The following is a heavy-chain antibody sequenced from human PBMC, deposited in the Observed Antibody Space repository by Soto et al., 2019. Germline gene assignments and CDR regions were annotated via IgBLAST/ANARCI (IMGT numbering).Heavy chain of an antibody. V-gene: IGHV1-69*13. Sequence: AASVKVSCKASGGTFSSYAISCVRQAPGQGLEWMGGIVPIFGTANYAQKFQGRVTITADESTSTAYMELSSLRSEDTAVYYCASSNYYDSSGYYPGEDYFDYWGQGTQVTVSS. D-gene: IGHD3-22*01. J-gene: IGHJ4*02. CDR2: IVPIFGTA. CDR1: GGTFSSYA. CDR3: ASSNYYDSSGYYPGEDYFDY.